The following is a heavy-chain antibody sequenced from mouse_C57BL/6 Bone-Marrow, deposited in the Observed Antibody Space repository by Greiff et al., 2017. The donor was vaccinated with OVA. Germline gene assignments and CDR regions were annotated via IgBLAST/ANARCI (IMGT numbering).Heavy chain of an antibody. CDR2: ISNGGGST. D-gene: IGHD1-1*01. CDR1: GFTFSDYY. Sequence: EVQVVESGGGLVQPGGSLKLSCAASGFTFSDYYMYWVRQTPEKRLEWVAYISNGGGSTYYPDTVKGRFTISRDNAKNTLYLQMSRLKSEDTAMYYCARPDYYGSSSLAYWGQGTLVTVSA. J-gene: IGHJ3*01. CDR3: ARPDYYGSSSLAY. V-gene: IGHV5-12*01.